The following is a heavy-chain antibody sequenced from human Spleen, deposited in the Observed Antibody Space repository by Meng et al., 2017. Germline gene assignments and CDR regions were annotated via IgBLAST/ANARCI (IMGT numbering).Heavy chain of an antibody. CDR2: INHSGST. CDR3: ATRDIAVAGVAFDY. V-gene: IGHV4-34*01. Sequence: QVQLQQWGAGLLKPSETLSLTCGVYGGSFSGYYWCWIRQPPGKGLEWIGEINHSGSTNYNPSLKSRVTISVDKSKNQFSLKLSSVTAADTAVYYCATRDIAVAGVAFDYWGQGTLVTVSS. D-gene: IGHD6-19*01. CDR1: GGSFSGYY. J-gene: IGHJ4*02.